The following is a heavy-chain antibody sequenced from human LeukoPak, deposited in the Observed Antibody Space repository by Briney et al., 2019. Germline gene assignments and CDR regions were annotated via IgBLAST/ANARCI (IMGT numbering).Heavy chain of an antibody. V-gene: IGHV3-30*14. J-gene: IGHJ4*02. D-gene: IGHD3-9*01. CDR3: ARVHDTTGYYHYFDS. Sequence: GGSLRLSCEASGFTFSTYPMHWVRQAPDKGLEWVAMISRHGSNEYYADSVKGRFTISRDNSKNTLYLQMNNPRVEDTAIYYCARVHDTTGYYHYFDSWDQGTLVTVSS. CDR1: GFTFSTYP. CDR2: ISRHGSNE.